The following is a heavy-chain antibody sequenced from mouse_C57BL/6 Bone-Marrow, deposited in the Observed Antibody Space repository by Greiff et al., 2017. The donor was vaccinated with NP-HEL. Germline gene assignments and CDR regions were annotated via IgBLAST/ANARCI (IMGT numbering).Heavy chain of an antibody. D-gene: IGHD5-1*01. Sequence: EVMLVESGGGLVQSGRSLRLSCATSGFTFSDFYMEWVRQAPGKGLAWIAASRNKANDYTTEYSASVKGRFIVSRDTSQSSRYLQRNALRAEDTAIYYCARVSEYAYAMDYWGQGTSGTVSS. CDR3: ARVSEYAYAMDY. J-gene: IGHJ4*01. V-gene: IGHV7-1*01. CDR1: GFTFSDFY. CDR2: SRNKANDYTT.